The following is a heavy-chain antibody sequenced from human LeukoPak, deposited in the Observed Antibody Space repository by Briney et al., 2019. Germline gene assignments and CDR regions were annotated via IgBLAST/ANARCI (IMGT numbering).Heavy chain of an antibody. Sequence: GGSLRLSCAASGFTFSSYGMHWVRQAPGKGLEWVAVISYDGSNKYYADSVKGRFTISRDNSKNTLYLQMNSLRAEDTAVYYCAKSARGYCSGVSCYDAFDIWGQGTMVTVSS. V-gene: IGHV3-30*18. CDR1: GFTFSSYG. CDR3: AKSARGYCSGVSCYDAFDI. J-gene: IGHJ3*02. D-gene: IGHD2-15*01. CDR2: ISYDGSNK.